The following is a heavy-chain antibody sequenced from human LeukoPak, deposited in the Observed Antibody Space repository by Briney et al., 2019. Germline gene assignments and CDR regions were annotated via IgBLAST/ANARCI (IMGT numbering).Heavy chain of an antibody. V-gene: IGHV3-21*01. J-gene: IGHJ4*02. Sequence: GGSLRLSCAASGFTFSSYSMNWVRQAPGKGLEWVSSISSSSSYIYHADSVKGRFTISRDNAKNSLYLQMNSLRAEDTAVYYCARDHHDSSGYPYWGQGTLVTVSS. D-gene: IGHD3-22*01. CDR3: ARDHHDSSGYPY. CDR2: ISSSSSYI. CDR1: GFTFSSYS.